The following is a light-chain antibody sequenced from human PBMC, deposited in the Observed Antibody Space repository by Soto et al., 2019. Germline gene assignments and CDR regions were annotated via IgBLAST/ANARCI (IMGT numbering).Light chain of an antibody. V-gene: IGLV1-40*01. CDR3: CSYAGSYTLWV. Sequence: QSVLTQPPSVSGAPGQRVAISCTGSSSNIGAGYDVHWYQQLPGTAPKLLIDANSNRPSGVPDRFSGSKSGTSASLAITGLQAEDEADYYCCSYAGSYTLWVFGGGTKLTVL. CDR2: ANS. J-gene: IGLJ3*02. CDR1: SSNIGAGYD.